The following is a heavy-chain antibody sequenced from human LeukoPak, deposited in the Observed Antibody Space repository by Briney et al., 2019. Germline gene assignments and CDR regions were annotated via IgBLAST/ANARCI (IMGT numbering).Heavy chain of an antibody. CDR2: IKQDGSVK. V-gene: IGHV3-7*01. D-gene: IGHD3-3*02. Sequence: GGCLRPSCEASGFIFSNYWMSWARQARGKGLEWVANIKQDGSVKNYVDSMEGRFIISRDNAKNLLYLQMNSLGAEDTAVYYCVRTSRSISSDYWGQGTQVTVSS. CDR3: VRTSRSISSDY. CDR1: GFIFSNYW. J-gene: IGHJ4*02.